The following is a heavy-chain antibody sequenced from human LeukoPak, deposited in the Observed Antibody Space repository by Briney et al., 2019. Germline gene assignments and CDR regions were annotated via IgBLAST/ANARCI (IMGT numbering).Heavy chain of an antibody. D-gene: IGHD3-22*01. V-gene: IGHV1-18*01. J-gene: IGHJ4*02. CDR2: ISAYNGNT. CDR3: ARDSSAYTRHFDY. CDR1: GYTSDTYV. Sequence: ASVKVSCKGSGYTSDTYVISWVRQAPRQGLEWVGWISAYNGNTNYAQKFRGRVTMTTDTSTNTVYMELRNLGSDDTAMYFCARDSSAYTRHFDYWGQGSLVTVSS.